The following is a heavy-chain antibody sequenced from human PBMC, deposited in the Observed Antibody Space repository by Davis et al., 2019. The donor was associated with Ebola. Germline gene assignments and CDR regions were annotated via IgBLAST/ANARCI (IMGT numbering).Heavy chain of an antibody. V-gene: IGHV1-3*01. CDR1: GYTFTSYA. CDR3: ARSCSSSWYEFDY. J-gene: IGHJ4*02. CDR2: INAGNGNT. Sequence: AASVKVSCKASGYTFTSYALHWVRQAPGQRLEWMGWINAGNGNTKYSQKFQGRVTITRDTSASTAYMELSSLRSEDTAVYYCARSCSSSWYEFDYWGQGTLVTVSS. D-gene: IGHD6-13*01.